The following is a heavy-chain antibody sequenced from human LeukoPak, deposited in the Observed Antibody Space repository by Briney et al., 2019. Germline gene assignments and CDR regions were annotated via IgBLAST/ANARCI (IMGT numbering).Heavy chain of an antibody. CDR3: ARHVGNYYGSGSYYNPYYFDY. D-gene: IGHD3-10*01. Sequence: ASVKVSCKASGGTFSSYAINWVRQAPGQGPEWMGGIIPIFGTPSYAQKFQGRVRITADKSTSTAYMELSSLRSEDTAVYYCARHVGNYYGSGSYYNPYYFDYWGQGTLVTVSS. V-gene: IGHV1-69*06. CDR1: GGTFSSYA. J-gene: IGHJ4*02. CDR2: IIPIFGTP.